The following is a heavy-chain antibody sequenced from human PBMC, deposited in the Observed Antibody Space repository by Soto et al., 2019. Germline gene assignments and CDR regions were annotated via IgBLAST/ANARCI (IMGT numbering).Heavy chain of an antibody. CDR2: ISYDGSNK. J-gene: IGHJ4*02. CDR3: AKDFKWHTMGYFDY. V-gene: IGHV3-30*18. Sequence: PGGSLRLSCAASGFTFSSYGMHWVRQAPGKGLEWVAVISYDGSNKYYADSVKGRFTISRDNSKNTLYLQMNSLRAEDTAVYYCAKDFKWHTMGYFDYWGQGTLVTVSS. CDR1: GFTFSSYG. D-gene: IGHD3-3*01.